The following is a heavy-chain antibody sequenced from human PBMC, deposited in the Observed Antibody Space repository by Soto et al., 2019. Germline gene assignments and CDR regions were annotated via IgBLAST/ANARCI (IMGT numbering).Heavy chain of an antibody. J-gene: IGHJ4*02. CDR1: GFTFTNYW. V-gene: IGHV5-51*01. Sequence: PGESLKISCRGSGFTFTNYWIAWLRQVPGKGLEWMGIIYPGDSETSYSPSFQGHVTISVTKSITTVFLQWSSLRASDTAMYYCARQIYDSDTGPNFQYYFDSWGQGAPVTVSS. D-gene: IGHD3-22*01. CDR3: ARQIYDSDTGPNFQYYFDS. CDR2: IYPGDSET.